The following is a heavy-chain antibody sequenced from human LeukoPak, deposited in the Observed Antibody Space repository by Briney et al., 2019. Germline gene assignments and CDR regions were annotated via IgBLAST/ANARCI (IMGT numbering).Heavy chain of an antibody. J-gene: IGHJ4*02. Sequence: PGGSLRLSCAASGFTLSSYWMSWVRQAPGKGLERVANIKEDGSEKYYVDSVKGRFTISRDNAENSLYLQVNSLRAEDTAVYYCARVTYPWYFDYWGKGTLVTVSS. D-gene: IGHD2-2*02. V-gene: IGHV3-7*04. CDR3: ARVTYPWYFDY. CDR2: IKEDGSEK. CDR1: GFTLSSYW.